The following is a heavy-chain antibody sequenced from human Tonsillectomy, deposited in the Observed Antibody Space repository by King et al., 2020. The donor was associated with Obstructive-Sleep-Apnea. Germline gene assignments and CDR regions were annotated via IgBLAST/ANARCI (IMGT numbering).Heavy chain of an antibody. D-gene: IGHD3-10*01. CDR1: GYTFTSYY. J-gene: IGHJ4*02. CDR2: INPSGGST. CDR3: ATPGGSGSYYGSYYFDY. V-gene: IGHV1-46*01. Sequence: QLVQSGAEVKKPGASVKVSCKASGYTFTSYYMHWVRQAPGQGLEWMGIINPSGGSTSYAQKFQCRVTMNRDTSTSTVYMELSSLRSEDTAVYYCATPGGSGSYYGSYYFDYWGQGTLVTVSS.